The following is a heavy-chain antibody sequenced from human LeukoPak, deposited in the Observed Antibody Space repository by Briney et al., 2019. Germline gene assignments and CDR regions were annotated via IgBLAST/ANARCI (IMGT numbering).Heavy chain of an antibody. Sequence: NPSETLSLTCAAYGGSFSGYYWSWIRQPPGKGLEWIGEINHSGSTNYNPSLKSRVTISVDTSKNQFSLKLSSVTAADTAVYYCARVTSDIVVVVALYDAFDIWGQGTMVTVSS. CDR3: ARVTSDIVVVVALYDAFDI. V-gene: IGHV4-34*01. CDR1: GGSFSGYY. D-gene: IGHD2-15*01. J-gene: IGHJ3*02. CDR2: INHSGST.